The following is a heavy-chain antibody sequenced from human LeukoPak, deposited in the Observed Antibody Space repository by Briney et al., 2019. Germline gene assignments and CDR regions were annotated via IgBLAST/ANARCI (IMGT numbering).Heavy chain of an antibody. CDR3: AKDLWVGATGPISSFFDY. Sequence: GGSLRLSCAASRFSFSSYGMNWVRQAPGKGLEWVSYIRSSSSTIYYADSVKGRFTIFRDNVKNTLYLQMNSLRAEDTAVYYCAKDLWVGATGPISSFFDYWGQGTLVTVSS. J-gene: IGHJ4*02. D-gene: IGHD1-26*01. CDR2: IRSSSSTI. CDR1: RFSFSSYG. V-gene: IGHV3-48*01.